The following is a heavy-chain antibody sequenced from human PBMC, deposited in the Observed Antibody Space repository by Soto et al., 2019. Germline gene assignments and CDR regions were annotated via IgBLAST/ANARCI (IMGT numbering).Heavy chain of an antibody. CDR3: AKDRYTVSHSVPQDY. CDR1: GFTFPSSA. CDR2: IVVGSGNT. V-gene: IGHV1-58*01. D-gene: IGHD3-16*02. Sequence: GASVKVSCKASGFTFPSSAVQWVRQARGQRLEWIGWIVVGSGNTNSAQKFQERVTFTRDMSTSTVYMELSSLRPEDTALYYCAKDRYTVSHSVPQDYWGQGTLVTVSS. J-gene: IGHJ4*02.